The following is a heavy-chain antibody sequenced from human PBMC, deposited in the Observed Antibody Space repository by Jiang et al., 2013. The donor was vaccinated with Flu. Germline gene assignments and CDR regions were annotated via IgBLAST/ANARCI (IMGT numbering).Heavy chain of an antibody. Sequence: TRYSPSFQGQVTISADKSISTAYLQWSSLKASDTAMYYCATRRRRIAARPNYYYGMDVWGQGTTVTVSS. CDR3: ATRRRRIAARPNYYYGMDV. J-gene: IGHJ6*02. D-gene: IGHD6-6*01. CDR2: T. V-gene: IGHV5-51*01.